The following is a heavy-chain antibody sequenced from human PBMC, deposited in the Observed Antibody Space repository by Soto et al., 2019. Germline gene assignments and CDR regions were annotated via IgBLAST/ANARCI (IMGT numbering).Heavy chain of an antibody. CDR2: MNPNSGNT. Sequence: ASVKISCKASGGTFSSYAISWVRQATGQGLEWMGWMNPNSGNTGYAQKFQGRVTMTRNTSISTAYMELSSLRSEDTAVYYCARDTADAFNIWGQGTMVTV. V-gene: IGHV1-8*02. CDR3: ARDTADAFNI. D-gene: IGHD4-17*01. CDR1: GGTFSSYA. J-gene: IGHJ3*02.